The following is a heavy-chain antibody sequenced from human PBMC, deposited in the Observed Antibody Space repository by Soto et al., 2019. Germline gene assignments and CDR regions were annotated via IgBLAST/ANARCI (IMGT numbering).Heavy chain of an antibody. J-gene: IGHJ4*02. CDR1: GGSLSRYY. D-gene: IGHD7-27*01. CDR3: ARVRDWGFDY. V-gene: IGHV4-59*01. CDR2: VYSSGST. Sequence: SETLSLTCLVSGGSLSRYYWSWIRQPPGKGLGWIGYVYSSGSTNSNPSLKSRVTISVDTSKNQFSLNLSSVTAADTAVYYCARVRDWGFDYWGQGALVT.